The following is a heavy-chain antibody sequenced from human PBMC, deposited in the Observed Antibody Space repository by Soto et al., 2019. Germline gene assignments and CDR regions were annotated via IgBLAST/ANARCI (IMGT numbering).Heavy chain of an antibody. D-gene: IGHD2-15*01. J-gene: IGHJ5*02. V-gene: IGHV1-69*01. CDR2: IIPIFGTA. Sequence: QVQLVQSGAEVKKPGSSVKVSCKASGGTFSSYAISWVRQAPGQGLEWMGGIIPIFGTANYAQKFQGRVTITADETTSTAYMELSSLRSEDTAVYYCAGGYCSGGSCNNWFDPWGQGTLVTVSS. CDR3: AGGYCSGGSCNNWFDP. CDR1: GGTFSSYA.